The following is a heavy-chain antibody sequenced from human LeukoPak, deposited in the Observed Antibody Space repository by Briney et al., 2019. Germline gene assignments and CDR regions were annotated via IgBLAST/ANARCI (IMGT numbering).Heavy chain of an antibody. CDR2: FDPEDGET. V-gene: IGHV1-24*01. CDR3: ATVGGLKGYYYDSSGYLFLYY. J-gene: IGHJ4*02. Sequence: ASVKVSCKVSGYTLTEISMHWVRQAPGKGLEWMGGFDPEDGETIYAQKFQGRVTMTEDTSTDTAYMELSSLRSEDTAVYYCATVGGLKGYYYDSSGYLFLYYWGQGTLVTVSS. D-gene: IGHD3-22*01. CDR1: GYTLTEIS.